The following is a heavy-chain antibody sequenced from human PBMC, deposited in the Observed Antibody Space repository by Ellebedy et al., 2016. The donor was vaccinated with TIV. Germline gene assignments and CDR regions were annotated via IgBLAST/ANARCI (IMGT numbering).Heavy chain of an antibody. CDR3: GRGMGP. V-gene: IGHV3-7*03. D-gene: IGHD1-26*01. J-gene: IGHJ4*02. CDR2: IKQDASEI. CDR1: GFTFTSYW. Sequence: GESLKISCAASGFTFTSYWMSWVRQAPGKGLEWVANIKQDASEIYYVDSVKGRFTISRDNAKNSVYLQMNSLRGEDTAAYYCGRGMGPWGQGILVTVSS.